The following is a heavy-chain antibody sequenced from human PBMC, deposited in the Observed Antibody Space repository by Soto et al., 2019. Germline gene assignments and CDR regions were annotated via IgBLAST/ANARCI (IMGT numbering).Heavy chain of an antibody. CDR1: GGSISSSSYY. V-gene: IGHV4-39*01. CDR2: IYYSGST. CDR3: ARHEGDSDDFWSGYLDVFDY. J-gene: IGHJ4*02. Sequence: SETLSLTCTVSGGSISSSSYYWGWIRQPPGKGLEWIGSIYYSGSTYYNPSLKSRVTISVDTSKNQFSLKLSSVTAADTAVYYCARHEGDSDDFWSGYLDVFDYWGKGTLVPVSS. D-gene: IGHD3-3*01.